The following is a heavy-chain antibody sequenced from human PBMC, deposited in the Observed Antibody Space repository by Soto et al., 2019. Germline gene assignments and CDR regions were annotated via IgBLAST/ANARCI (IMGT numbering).Heavy chain of an antibody. CDR1: GFTFDDYG. CDR3: ARRRELRGRFYYSYYYMDV. J-gene: IGHJ6*03. D-gene: IGHD1-7*01. Sequence: EVQLVESGGGVVRPGGSLRLSCAASGFTFDDYGMSWVRQAPGKGLEWVSGINWNGGSTGYADSVKGRFTISRDNAKNSLYLQMNSLRAEDTALYHCARRRELRGRFYYSYYYMDVWGKGTTVTVSS. CDR2: INWNGGST. V-gene: IGHV3-20*01.